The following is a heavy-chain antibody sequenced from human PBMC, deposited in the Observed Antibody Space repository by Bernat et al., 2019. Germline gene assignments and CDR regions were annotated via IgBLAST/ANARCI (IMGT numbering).Heavy chain of an antibody. D-gene: IGHD2-21*01. CDR2: ISNDGSQK. Sequence: QVQLVESGGGAVQPGRSLRLSCAASGFNFSNYVMNWVRQTPGKGLEWVAVISNDGSQKFYADSVKGRFALSRDNSKNTLYLQMTSLGVDDTAVYYCARAEAAYCKGPKCYRYYLDYWGQGTLVTVSS. V-gene: IGHV3-30*01. J-gene: IGHJ4*02. CDR1: GFNFSNYV. CDR3: ARAEAAYCKGPKCYRYYLDY.